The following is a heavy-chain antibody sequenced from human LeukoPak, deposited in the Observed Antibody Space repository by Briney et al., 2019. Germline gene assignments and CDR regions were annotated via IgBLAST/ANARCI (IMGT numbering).Heavy chain of an antibody. CDR2: IRKDGNNE. CDR1: GFTFNAYA. D-gene: IGHD5-24*01. CDR3: AKDSPKAMGYFDY. J-gene: IGHJ4*02. V-gene: IGHV3-30*02. Sequence: GGSLRLSCAASGFTFNAYAIHWVRQAPGKGLEWVAFIRKDGNNENYADSVKGRFTISRDNAKNSLYLQMNSLRAEDTTVYYCAKDSPKAMGYFDYWGQGTLVTVSS.